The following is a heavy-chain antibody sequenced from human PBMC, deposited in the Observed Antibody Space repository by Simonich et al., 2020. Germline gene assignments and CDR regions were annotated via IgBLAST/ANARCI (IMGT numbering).Heavy chain of an antibody. CDR1: GYTFTGYY. D-gene: IGHD7-27*01. J-gene: IGHJ6*03. V-gene: IGHV1-2*02. CDR2: INPNRGGT. CDR3: ARGALTGDYYYMDV. Sequence: QVQLVQSGAEVKKPGASVKVSCKASGYTFTGYYMHWVRQAPGQGLEWMGCINPNRGGTNYAQKFQGRVTMTRDTSISTAYMELSRLRSDDTAVYYCARGALTGDYYYMDVWGKGTTVTVSS.